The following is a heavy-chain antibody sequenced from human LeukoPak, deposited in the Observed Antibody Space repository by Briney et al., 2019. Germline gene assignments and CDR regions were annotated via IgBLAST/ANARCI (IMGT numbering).Heavy chain of an antibody. CDR3: ARGVRYDSSGTRLDY. Sequence: SETLSLTCAVYGGSFSGYYWSWIRQPPGKGLEWIGEINHSGSTNYNPSLKSRVTISVDTSKNQFSLKLSSVTAADTAVYYCARGVRYDSSGTRLDYWGQGTLVTVSS. CDR2: INHSGST. J-gene: IGHJ4*02. V-gene: IGHV4-34*01. D-gene: IGHD3-22*01. CDR1: GGSFSGYY.